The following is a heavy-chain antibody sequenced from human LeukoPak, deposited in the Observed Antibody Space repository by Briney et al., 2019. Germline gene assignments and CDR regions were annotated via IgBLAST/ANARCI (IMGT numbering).Heavy chain of an antibody. D-gene: IGHD4/OR15-4a*01. CDR2: VYTSGGDT. Sequence: ASVKVSCKASGYTFTRYYIHWVRQAPGQGLEWMGVVYTSGGDTIYAQKFQGRVTMTRDTSTSTAYMELSSLRSEDTAVYYCARDQGAPNNWFDPWGQGTPVTVSS. CDR3: ARDQGAPNNWFDP. V-gene: IGHV1-46*01. CDR1: GYTFTRYY. J-gene: IGHJ5*02.